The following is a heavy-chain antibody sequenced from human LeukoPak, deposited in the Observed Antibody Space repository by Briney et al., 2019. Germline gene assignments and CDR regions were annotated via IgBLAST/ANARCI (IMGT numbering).Heavy chain of an antibody. D-gene: IGHD2-21*02. J-gene: IGHJ4*02. CDR1: GFTFNKYW. CDR2: IQPDGGEK. V-gene: IGHV3-7*01. CDR3: AKDMGTVTDNFDS. Sequence: TGGSLRLSCAASGFTFNKYWMNWVRQAPGKELEWVANIQPDGGEKYYVESVKGRFTISRDNAKNSLYLHMSSLRAEDTAAYYCAKDMGTVTDNFDSWGQGTLVTVSS.